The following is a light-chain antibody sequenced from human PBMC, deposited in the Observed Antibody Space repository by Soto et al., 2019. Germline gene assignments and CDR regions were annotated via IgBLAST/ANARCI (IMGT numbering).Light chain of an antibody. Sequence: QSALTQPASVSGSPGQSITISCTGTYSDVGAYSYVSWYQHHPGKVPRLIIHDVTDRPSGVSDRFSGSKSGDTASLTISGLLAEDEAHYYCSSCTPSSLVVFGGGTKLTVL. J-gene: IGLJ2*01. CDR2: DVT. CDR1: YSDVGAYSY. V-gene: IGLV2-14*03. CDR3: SSCTPSSLVV.